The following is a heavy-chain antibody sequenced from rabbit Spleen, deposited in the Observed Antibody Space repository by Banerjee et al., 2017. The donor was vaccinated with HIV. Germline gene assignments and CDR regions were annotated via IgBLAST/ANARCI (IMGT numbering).Heavy chain of an antibody. D-gene: IGHD1-1*01. Sequence: QSLEESGGGLVKPGGTLTLTCTASGFSFSSSYWICWVRQAPGKGLEWIACIYAGSSGSTYYASWAKGRFTISKTSSTTVTLQMTRLTAADTATYFCARDTSSSFSSYGMDLWGPGTLVTVS. CDR2: IYAGSSGST. V-gene: IGHV1S40*01. CDR1: GFSFSSSYW. CDR3: ARDTSSSFSSYGMDL. J-gene: IGHJ6*01.